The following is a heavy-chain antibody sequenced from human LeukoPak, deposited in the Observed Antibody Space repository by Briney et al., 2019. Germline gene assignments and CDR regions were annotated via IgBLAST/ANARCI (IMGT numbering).Heavy chain of an antibody. D-gene: IGHD6-19*01. J-gene: IGHJ4*02. Sequence: GGSLRLSCAASGFTFSRYWMHWVRQAPGKGLVWVSRINDDASSTTYADSVEGRFTVSRDNAKNTVYLQMNSLRAEDTAVYYCARVTIGVPGDLDYWGQGTLVTVSS. V-gene: IGHV3-74*01. CDR3: ARVTIGVPGDLDY. CDR2: INDDASST. CDR1: GFTFSRYW.